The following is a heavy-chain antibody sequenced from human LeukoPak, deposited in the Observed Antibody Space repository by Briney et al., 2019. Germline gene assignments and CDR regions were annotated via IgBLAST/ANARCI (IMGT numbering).Heavy chain of an antibody. J-gene: IGHJ4*02. Sequence: GGSLRLSCAASGFTFAASVMSWVRQAPGKGLEWVSDINSSGSFTNYAGSVKGRFTISRDNSKNTLYLQMNSLRAEDTAVYYCAKRYSSSPDYWGQGTLVTVSS. CDR2: INSSGSFT. CDR1: GFTFAASV. V-gene: IGHV3-23*05. CDR3: AKRYSSSPDY. D-gene: IGHD6-6*01.